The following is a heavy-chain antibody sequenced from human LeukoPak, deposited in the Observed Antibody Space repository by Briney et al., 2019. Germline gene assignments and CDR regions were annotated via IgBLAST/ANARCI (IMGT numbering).Heavy chain of an antibody. J-gene: IGHJ4*02. D-gene: IGHD3-10*01. Sequence: PGGSLRLSCAASGFTFSSYGMHWVRQAPGKGLEWVAFIRYDGSNKYYADSVKGRFTISRDNSKNTLYLQMNSLRAEDTAVYYCAKDEYYYGSGSSLTDYWGQGTLVTVSS. CDR2: IRYDGSNK. V-gene: IGHV3-30*02. CDR1: GFTFSSYG. CDR3: AKDEYYYGSGSSLTDY.